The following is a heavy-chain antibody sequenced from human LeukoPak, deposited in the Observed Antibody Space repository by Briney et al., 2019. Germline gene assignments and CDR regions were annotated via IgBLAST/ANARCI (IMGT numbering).Heavy chain of an antibody. D-gene: IGHD3-10*01. CDR3: ARARGDFDY. CDR1: RYTLTSYD. Sequence: GASVKVSCKASRYTLTSYDINWVRQATGQGLEWMGWMNPNSGNTGCAQKFQGRVTMTRNTSISTAYMELSSLRSEDTAVYYCARARGDFDYWGQGTLVTVSS. CDR2: MNPNSGNT. V-gene: IGHV1-8*01. J-gene: IGHJ4*02.